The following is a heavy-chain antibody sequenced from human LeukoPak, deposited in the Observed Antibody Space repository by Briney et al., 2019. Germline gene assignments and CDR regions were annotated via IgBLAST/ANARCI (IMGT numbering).Heavy chain of an antibody. J-gene: IGHJ4*02. CDR2: INPDVGGT. V-gene: IGHV1-46*01. CDR1: GYTFTSHY. Sequence: GASVKVSCKASGYTFTSHYMHWVRQAPGQGLEWMGIINPDVGGTTHAQKFQGRVTMTSDTSTSTVYMELSSLRSEDTAVYYCARGYSSSWRDSFDYWGQGTLVTVSS. D-gene: IGHD6-13*01. CDR3: ARGYSSSWRDSFDY.